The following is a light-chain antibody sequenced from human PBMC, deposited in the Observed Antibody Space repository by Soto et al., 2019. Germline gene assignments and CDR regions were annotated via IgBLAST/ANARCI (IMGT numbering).Light chain of an antibody. CDR2: EVS. V-gene: IGLV2-23*02. J-gene: IGLJ1*01. CDR1: SSDVGSFDL. Sequence: QSALTQPASVYGSPGQSITISCTGTSSDVGSFDLVSWYQQHPGKAPKLMIFEVSNRPSGVSNRFSGSKSGNTASLSISGPQAEDEADYYCSSYSVSSTSYVFATGTKVTVL. CDR3: SSYSVSSTSYV.